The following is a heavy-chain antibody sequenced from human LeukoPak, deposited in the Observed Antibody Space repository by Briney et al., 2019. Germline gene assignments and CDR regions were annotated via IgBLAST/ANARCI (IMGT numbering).Heavy chain of an antibody. J-gene: IGHJ1*01. CDR1: GFTFKSAW. CDR3: TTFSTVIVVIGN. CDR2: IKSKTDRRTT. Sequence: GGSLRLSCAASGFTFKSAWMSWVRQAPGKGLEWVGRIKSKTDRRTTDYAAPVNGRFTISRDDSKNTLYLQMNSLKTEDTAVYYCTTFSTVIVVIGNWGQGTLVTVSS. V-gene: IGHV3-15*01. D-gene: IGHD3-22*01.